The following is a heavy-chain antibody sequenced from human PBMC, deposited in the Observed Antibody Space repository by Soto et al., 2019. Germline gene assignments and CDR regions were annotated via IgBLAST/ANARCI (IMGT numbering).Heavy chain of an antibody. CDR1: GGSIGSYY. D-gene: IGHD3-16*02. CDR2: IDYRGTT. V-gene: IGHV4-59*01. J-gene: IGHJ6*02. CDR3: ARDRSRVHYGMDV. Sequence: LSLTCTVSGGSIGSYYWSWVRRPPGKGLEWIGYIDYRGTTKYNPSLRSRVTMSVDTSKSRFSLRLTSVSAADTAVYYCARDRSRVHYGMDVWGLGTTVTVSS.